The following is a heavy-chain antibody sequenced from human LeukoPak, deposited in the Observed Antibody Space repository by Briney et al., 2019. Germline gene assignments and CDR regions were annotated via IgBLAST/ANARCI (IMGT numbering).Heavy chain of an antibody. Sequence: GESLKISCKGSGYSFTSYWIGWVRQMPGKGLEWMGIIYPGDSDTRYSPSFQGQVTISADKSISTAYLQWSSLKASDTAMYYCAREVNNYYDSSGYYPYWYFDLWGRGTLVTVSS. CDR1: GYSFTSYW. J-gene: IGHJ2*01. CDR3: AREVNNYYDSSGYYPYWYFDL. D-gene: IGHD3-22*01. V-gene: IGHV5-51*01. CDR2: IYPGDSDT.